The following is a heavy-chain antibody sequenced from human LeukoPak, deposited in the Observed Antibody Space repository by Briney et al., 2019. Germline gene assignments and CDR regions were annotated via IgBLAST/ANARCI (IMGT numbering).Heavy chain of an antibody. Sequence: ASVKISCKASGHPGGTYAISWVRQAPGQGLEWMGWISTSNGHADYAHKFQDRVTMTTDSSTNTAYMELQSLRSDDTAVYYCAGPGNFYYDSWGRGTLVTVSS. CDR3: AGPGNFYYDS. CDR2: ISTSNGHA. D-gene: IGHD1-1*01. J-gene: IGHJ4*02. CDR1: GHPGGTYA. V-gene: IGHV1-18*01.